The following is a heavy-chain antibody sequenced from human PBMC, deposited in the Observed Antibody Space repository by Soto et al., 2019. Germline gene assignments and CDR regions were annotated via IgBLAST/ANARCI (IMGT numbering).Heavy chain of an antibody. D-gene: IGHD6-19*01. CDR2: IHYSGTT. CDR1: GGSMRNYF. V-gene: IGHV4-59*08. Sequence: PSETLSLTCTVSGGSMRNYFWTWIRQPPGKGLEWIGYIHYSGTTSFFPSYNPSLRSRVTISEDTSKNQFSLKLSSVTAADTAVYYCASSSGWSNYYFDYWGQGTLVTVSS. CDR3: ASSSGWSNYYFDY. J-gene: IGHJ4*02.